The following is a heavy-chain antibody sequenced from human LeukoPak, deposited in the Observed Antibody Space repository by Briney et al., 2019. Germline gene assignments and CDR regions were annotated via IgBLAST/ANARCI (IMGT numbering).Heavy chain of an antibody. V-gene: IGHV3-21*01. J-gene: IGHJ4*02. CDR2: ISSSSSYI. CDR1: GFTVSSNY. Sequence: PGGSLRLSCAASGFTVSSNYMSWVRQAPGKGLEWVSSISSSSSYIYYADSVKGRFTISRDNAKNSLYLQMNSLRAEDTAVYYCARDISSGWYDGGEDYWGQGTLVTVSS. D-gene: IGHD6-19*01. CDR3: ARDISSGWYDGGEDY.